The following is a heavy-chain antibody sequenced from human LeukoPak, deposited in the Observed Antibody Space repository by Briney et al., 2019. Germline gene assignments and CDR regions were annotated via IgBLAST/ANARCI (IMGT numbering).Heavy chain of an antibody. Sequence: SGTLSLTCTVSGGSISSSSYYWGWIRQPPGKGLEWIGSIYYSGSTYYSPSLKSRVTISVNTSKKQFSLKLSSVTAADTAVYYCARDGRFLIGPWGQGTLVTVSS. CDR2: IYYSGST. D-gene: IGHD3-3*01. CDR3: ARDGRFLIGP. V-gene: IGHV4-39*07. CDR1: GGSISSSSYY. J-gene: IGHJ5*02.